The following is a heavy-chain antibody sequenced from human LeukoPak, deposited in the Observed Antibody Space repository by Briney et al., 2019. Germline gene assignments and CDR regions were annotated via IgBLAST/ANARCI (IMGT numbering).Heavy chain of an antibody. CDR3: AKIELYYYDSSGYKS. CDR2: IIGSGGST. CDR1: GFTFSSYA. V-gene: IGHV3-23*01. Sequence: GGSLRLSCAASGFTFSSYAMTWVRQAPGKGLEWVSSIIGSGGSTYYADSVKGRFTISRDNSKNTLYLQMNSLRAEDTAVYYCAKIELYYYDSSGYKSWGQGTLVTVSS. J-gene: IGHJ4*02. D-gene: IGHD3-22*01.